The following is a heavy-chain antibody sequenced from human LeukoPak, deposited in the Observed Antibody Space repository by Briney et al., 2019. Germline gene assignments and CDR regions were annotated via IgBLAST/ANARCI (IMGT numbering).Heavy chain of an antibody. CDR3: ASRRGPSIVGSGRQTYYYYYGMDV. J-gene: IGHJ6*02. CDR2: INNSRST. D-gene: IGHD3-10*01. V-gene: IGHV4-34*01. CDR1: GVPFSGYY. Sequence: SSETLSLTCAGYGVPFSGYYWSWIRQPPGKGLEWIGDINNSRSTNYNPSHKSRVTISENTSNNQFSLRLRSVPAADTAVYCCASRRGPSIVGSGRQTYYYYYGMDVWGQGSTVTVSS.